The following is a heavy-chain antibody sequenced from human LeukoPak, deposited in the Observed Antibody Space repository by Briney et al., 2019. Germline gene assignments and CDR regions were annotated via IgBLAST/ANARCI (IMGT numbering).Heavy chain of an antibody. D-gene: IGHD4-17*01. V-gene: IGHV4-34*01. J-gene: IGHJ6*02. CDR1: GGSFSGYY. CDR2: INHSGST. Sequence: SETLSLTCAVYGGSFSGYYWSWLRQPPGKGLEWIGEINHSGSTNYNPSLKSRVTISVDTSKNQFSLKLSSVTAADTAVYYCARGRTGTSDDYYYGMDVWGQGTTVTVSS. CDR3: ARGRTGTSDDYYYGMDV.